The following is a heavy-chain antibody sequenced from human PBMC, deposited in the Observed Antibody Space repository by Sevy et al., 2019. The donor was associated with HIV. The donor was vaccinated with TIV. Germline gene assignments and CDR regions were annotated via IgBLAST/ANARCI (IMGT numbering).Heavy chain of an antibody. CDR2: IYYSGST. CDR3: ALAVAGNYYYYMYV. Sequence: SETLSLTCTVSGGSISSYYWSWIRQPPGKGLEWIGYIYYSGSTNYNPSLKSRVTISVDTSKNQFSLKLSSVTAADTAVYYCALAVAGNYYYYMYVWGKGTTVTVSS. CDR1: GGSISSYY. J-gene: IGHJ6*03. D-gene: IGHD6-19*01. V-gene: IGHV4-59*01.